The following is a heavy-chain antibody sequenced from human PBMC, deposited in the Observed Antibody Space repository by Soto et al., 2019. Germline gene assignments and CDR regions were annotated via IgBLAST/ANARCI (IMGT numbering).Heavy chain of an antibody. J-gene: IGHJ6*02. Sequence: QLQLQESGPGLVKPSETLSLTCTVSGGSISSGPYSWGWIRHPPGEGLEWIGTFRYSESTYYNPSPESRVTISVDTSKNQFTLKASSATVADTPVYYCARLGGYCSRTNCYGYYGMDVWGQGTTVTVSS. D-gene: IGHD2-2*01. CDR1: GGSISSGPYS. CDR3: ARLGGYCSRTNCYGYYGMDV. CDR2: FRYSEST. V-gene: IGHV4-39*01.